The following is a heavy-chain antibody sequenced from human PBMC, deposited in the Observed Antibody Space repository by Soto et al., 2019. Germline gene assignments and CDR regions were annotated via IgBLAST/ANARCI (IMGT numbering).Heavy chain of an antibody. CDR1: GFSLSTSGVG. CDR3: AHSVLPLLWFGEIYNWFDP. CDR2: IYWDDDK. D-gene: IGHD3-10*01. J-gene: IGHJ5*02. V-gene: IGHV2-5*02. Sequence: SGPTLVKPTQTLTLTCTFSGFSLSTSGVGVGWIRQPPGKALEWLALIYWDDDKRYSPSLKSRLTITKDTSKNQVVLTMTNMDPVDTATYYCAHSVLPLLWFGEIYNWFDPWGQGTLVTVSS.